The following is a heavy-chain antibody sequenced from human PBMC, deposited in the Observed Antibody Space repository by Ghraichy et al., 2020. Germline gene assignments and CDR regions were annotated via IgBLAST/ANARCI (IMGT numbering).Heavy chain of an antibody. CDR1: GGSISSYY. CDR2: IYYSGST. J-gene: IGHJ3*02. CDR3: ARHVLRYFDWLSDSAFDI. Sequence: LSCTVSGGSISSYYWSWIRQPPGKGLEWIGYIYYSGSTNYNPSLKSRVTISVDTSKNQFSLKLSSVTAADTAVYYCARHVLRYFDWLSDSAFDIWGQGTMVTVSS. V-gene: IGHV4-59*08. D-gene: IGHD3-9*01.